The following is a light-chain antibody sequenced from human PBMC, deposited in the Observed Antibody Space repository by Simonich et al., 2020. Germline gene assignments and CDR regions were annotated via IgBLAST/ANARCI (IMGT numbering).Light chain of an antibody. CDR1: SSNIGSNY. V-gene: IGLV1-47*02. CDR3: AAWESSLSGWV. CDR2: SHN. Sequence: QSVLTQPPSASGTPGQRVTISCSGSSSNIGSNYVYWYQQLQGKAPKLLIFSHNQRPSGVPDRFSGSKSGTSASLAITGLRSEDEADYYCAAWESSLSGWVFGGGTKLTVL. J-gene: IGLJ3*02.